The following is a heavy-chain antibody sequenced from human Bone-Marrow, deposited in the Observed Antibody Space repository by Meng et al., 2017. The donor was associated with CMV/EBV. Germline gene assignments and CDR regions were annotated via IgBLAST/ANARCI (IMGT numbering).Heavy chain of an antibody. V-gene: IGHV1-18*01. CDR3: ARDHVIRVVYSAY. CDR1: GYRFSDYG. Sequence: ASVKVSCKASGYRFSDYGLSWVRQAPGQRPEWLGWISAYSGDTKYAERFQGRVSMTTDTSTSTSHMELRSLTSDDTSVYYCARDHVIRVVYSAYWGQGTPVTVSS. J-gene: IGHJ4*02. D-gene: IGHD1-26*01. CDR2: ISAYSGDT.